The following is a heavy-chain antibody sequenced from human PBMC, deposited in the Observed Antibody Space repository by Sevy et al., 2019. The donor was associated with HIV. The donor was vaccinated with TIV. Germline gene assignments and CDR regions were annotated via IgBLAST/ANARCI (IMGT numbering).Heavy chain of an antibody. CDR3: AGSMMCYDSFFDY. D-gene: IGHD5-12*01. CDR2: IYYSGST. V-gene: IGHV4-59*01. Sequence: SETLSLTCSVSGGSISNYYWSWIRQPPGKGLEWIGYIYYSGSTNYNPSLKSRVTIAVDTPKNQFSLKVSSVTAADTAVYYWAGSMMCYDSFFDYWGQGTLVTVSS. J-gene: IGHJ4*02. CDR1: GGSISNYY.